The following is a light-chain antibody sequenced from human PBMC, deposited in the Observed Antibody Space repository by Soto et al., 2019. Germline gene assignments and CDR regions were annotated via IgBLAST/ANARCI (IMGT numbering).Light chain of an antibody. J-gene: IGKJ1*01. CDR3: QQYGSSRWT. V-gene: IGKV3-20*01. CDR2: GAS. Sequence: EIVLTQSPGTLSLSPGERVTLSCRASQSVSSNYLAWYQQKPGQAPRLLIYGASSRATGIPDRFSGSGSGTDFTLTISRLEPEDCAVYYCQQYGSSRWTFGQGTKVDIK. CDR1: QSVSSNY.